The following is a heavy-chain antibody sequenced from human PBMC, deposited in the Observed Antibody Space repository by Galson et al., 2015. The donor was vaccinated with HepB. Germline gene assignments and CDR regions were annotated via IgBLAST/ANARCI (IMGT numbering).Heavy chain of an antibody. Sequence: SLRLSCAASGFTFSDYYMSWIRQAPGKGLEWVSYISSSSSYTNYADSVKGRFTISRDNAKNSLYLQMNSLRAEDTAVYYCARDTKGITMVRGVIISFGDAFDIWGQGTMVTVSS. CDR3: ARDTKGITMVRGVIISFGDAFDI. V-gene: IGHV3-11*05. CDR2: ISSSSSYT. CDR1: GFTFSDYY. D-gene: IGHD3-10*01. J-gene: IGHJ3*02.